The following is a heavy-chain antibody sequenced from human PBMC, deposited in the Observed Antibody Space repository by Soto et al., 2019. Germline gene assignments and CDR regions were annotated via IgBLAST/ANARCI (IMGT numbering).Heavy chain of an antibody. V-gene: IGHV1-18*01. CDR2: ISAYNGNT. CDR1: GYTFTSYG. D-gene: IGHD3-10*01. Sequence: GASVKVSCKASGYTFTSYGISWVRQAPGQGLEWMGWISAYNGNTNYAQKLQGRVTMTTDTSTSTAYMELRSLRSDDTAVYYFARDREYYYGSGSYYPSNWFDPWGQGTLVTVSS. CDR3: ARDREYYYGSGSYYPSNWFDP. J-gene: IGHJ5*02.